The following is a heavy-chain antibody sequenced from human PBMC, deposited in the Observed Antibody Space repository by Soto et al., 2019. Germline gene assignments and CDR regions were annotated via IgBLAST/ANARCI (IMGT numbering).Heavy chain of an antibody. CDR1: GYTVTDHG. D-gene: IGHD2-2*01. J-gene: IGHJ5*02. CDR3: ARDWTSPACVSTNCPRGGWFDP. Sequence: QVQLVQSGPEVKKPGASVKVSCKASGYTVTDHGISWVRQAPGQGLEWMGWINPYNANTRYGEKVQGRVTMTTDTSSTVYMELTSLTSDDTAMYYCARDWTSPACVSTNCPRGGWFDPWGQGTLLTVS. CDR2: INPYNANT. V-gene: IGHV1-18*04.